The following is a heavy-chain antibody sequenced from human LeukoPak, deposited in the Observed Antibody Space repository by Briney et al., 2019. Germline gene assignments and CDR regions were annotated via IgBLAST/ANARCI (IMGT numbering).Heavy chain of an antibody. CDR3: ARDLRGYSGYWFDP. J-gene: IGHJ5*02. CDR2: INPNSGGT. CDR1: GYTFTGYY. V-gene: IGHV1-2*02. Sequence: ASVKVSCKASGYTFTGYYMHWVRQAPGQGLEWMGWINPNSGGTNYAQKFQGRVTMTRDTSISTAYMELSRLRSDDTAVYYCARDLRGYSGYWFDPWGQGTLVTVSS. D-gene: IGHD5-12*01.